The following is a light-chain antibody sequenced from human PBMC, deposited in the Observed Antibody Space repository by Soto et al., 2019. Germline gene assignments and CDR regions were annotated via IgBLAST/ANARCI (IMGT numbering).Light chain of an antibody. CDR1: QSVSSNY. Sequence: EIVLTQSPGTLSLSPGERATLSCRASQSVSSNYLAWYQQKPGQAPRLLIYGASSRATGIPDRFSGSGSGTDFTLTISILEPEDLAVYYCQQYGSPGTFGGGTKVEIK. J-gene: IGKJ4*01. CDR2: GAS. CDR3: QQYGSPGT. V-gene: IGKV3-20*01.